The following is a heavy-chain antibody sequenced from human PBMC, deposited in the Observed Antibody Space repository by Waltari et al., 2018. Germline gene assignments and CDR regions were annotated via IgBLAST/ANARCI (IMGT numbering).Heavy chain of an antibody. Sequence: QVQLVQSGAEVKKPGSSVKVSCKASGGTFSSYAISWVRQAPGQGLEWMGGIIPISGTANYAQKFQCRVTITADESTSTAYMELSSLRSEDTAVYYCARAPAPVQSFYYYYYGMDVWGQGTMVTVSS. D-gene: IGHD1-1*01. J-gene: IGHJ6*02. V-gene: IGHV1-69*01. CDR1: GGTFSSYA. CDR2: IIPISGTA. CDR3: ARAPAPVQSFYYYYYGMDV.